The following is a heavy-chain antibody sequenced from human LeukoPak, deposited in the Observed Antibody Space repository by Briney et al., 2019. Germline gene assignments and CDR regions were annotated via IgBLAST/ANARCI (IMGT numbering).Heavy chain of an antibody. CDR1: GFTFDDYA. V-gene: IGHV3-9*01. Sequence: GGSLRLSCAASGFTFDDYAMHWVRQAPGKGLEWVSGISWNSGSIGYADSVKGRFTISRDNAKNSLYLQMNSLRAEDTALYYCAKVFDSSGYYAVGAFDIWGQGTMVTVSS. J-gene: IGHJ3*02. CDR2: ISWNSGSI. CDR3: AKVFDSSGYYAVGAFDI. D-gene: IGHD3-22*01.